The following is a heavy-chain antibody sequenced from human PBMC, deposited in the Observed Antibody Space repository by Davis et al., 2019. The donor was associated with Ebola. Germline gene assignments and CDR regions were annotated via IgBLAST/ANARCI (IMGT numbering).Heavy chain of an antibody. V-gene: IGHV4-39*07. J-gene: IGHJ6*02. CDR2: INHSGST. D-gene: IGHD2-15*01. Sequence: SETLSLTCTVSGGSISSSSYYWGWIRQPPGKGLEWIGEINHSGSTNYNPSLKSRVTISVDTSKNQFSLKLSSVTAADTAVYYCAAAVNYYYGMDVWGQGTTVTVSS. CDR1: GGSISSSSYY. CDR3: AAAVNYYYGMDV.